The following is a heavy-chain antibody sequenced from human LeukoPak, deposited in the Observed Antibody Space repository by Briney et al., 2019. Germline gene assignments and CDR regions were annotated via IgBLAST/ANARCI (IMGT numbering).Heavy chain of an antibody. CDR1: GGTFCSYA. CDR3: ARDPEGVPAAKLENYMDV. V-gene: IGHV1-69*13. CDR2: IIPLFGTA. D-gene: IGHD2-2*01. J-gene: IGHJ6*03. Sequence: ASLKVSCKAPGGTFCSYAITCVRQTPGQGLEWMGGIIPLFGTANYAQKFQGRVTITAAESTSTAYMELSSRRSEDTAVYYCARDPEGVPAAKLENYMDVWGKGTTVTVSS.